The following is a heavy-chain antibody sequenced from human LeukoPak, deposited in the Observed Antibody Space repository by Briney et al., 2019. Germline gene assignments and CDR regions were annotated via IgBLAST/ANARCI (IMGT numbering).Heavy chain of an antibody. Sequence: ASVKVSCKASGYTFTSYGISWVRQAPRQGLEWMGWISAYNGNTNFAQKLQGRVTMTTDTSTSTAYMELRSLRSDDTAVYYCARERSGSYSFDYWGQGTLVTVSS. CDR2: ISAYNGNT. J-gene: IGHJ4*02. V-gene: IGHV1-18*01. CDR3: ARERSGSYSFDY. D-gene: IGHD1-26*01. CDR1: GYTFTSYG.